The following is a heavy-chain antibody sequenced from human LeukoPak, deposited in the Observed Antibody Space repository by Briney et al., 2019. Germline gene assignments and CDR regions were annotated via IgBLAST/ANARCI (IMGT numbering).Heavy chain of an antibody. J-gene: IGHJ4*02. D-gene: IGHD6-19*01. V-gene: IGHV3-21*01. CDR3: ARDFYSVAGLFDY. CDR1: GFTFGSYS. CDR2: ISSSSSYI. Sequence: PGGSLRLSCAASGFTFGSYSMNWVRQAPGKGLEWVSSISSSSSYIYYADSVKGRFTISRDNAKNSLYLQMNSLRAEDTAVYYCARDFYSVAGLFDYWGQGTLVTVSS.